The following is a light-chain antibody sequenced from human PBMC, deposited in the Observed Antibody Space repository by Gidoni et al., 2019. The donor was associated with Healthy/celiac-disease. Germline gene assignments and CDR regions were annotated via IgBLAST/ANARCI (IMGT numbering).Light chain of an antibody. CDR2: WAS. J-gene: IGKJ1*01. CDR3: QQYYSTPVT. CDR1: QSVLYSSNNKNY. Sequence: QSVLYSSNNKNYLAWYQQKPGQPPKLLIYWASTRESGVPDRFSGSGSGTDFTLTISSLQAEDVAVYYCQQYYSTPVTFGQGTKVEIK. V-gene: IGKV4-1*01.